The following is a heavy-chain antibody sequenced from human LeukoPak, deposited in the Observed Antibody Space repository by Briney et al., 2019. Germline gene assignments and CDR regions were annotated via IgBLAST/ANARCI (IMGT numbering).Heavy chain of an antibody. CDR1: GFTFSTYS. CDR3: ARDPLGYCSGGSCDWFDP. D-gene: IGHD2-15*01. J-gene: IGHJ5*02. V-gene: IGHV3-21*01. Sequence: PGGSLRLSCAASGFTFSTYSMNWVRQAPGKGLEWVSSISISSTYIYYADSVKGRFTISRDNAKNSLYLQMNSLRAEDTAVYYCARDPLGYCSGGSCDWFDPWGQGTLVTVSS. CDR2: ISISSTYI.